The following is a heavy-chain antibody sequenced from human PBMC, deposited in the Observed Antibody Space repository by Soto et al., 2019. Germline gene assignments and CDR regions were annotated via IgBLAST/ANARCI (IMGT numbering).Heavy chain of an antibody. CDR3: AGYNWNYYFDP. V-gene: IGHV4-61*01. J-gene: IGHJ5*02. Sequence: SETLSLTCTVSGGSVRDGSYYWAWLRQPPGKGLEWIGHIYHSGSTIYNPSLKSRVTISIDTSKSQFSLNLNSVTAADTAVYYCAGYNWNYYFDPWGQGTLVTVSS. D-gene: IGHD1-7*01. CDR2: IYHSGST. CDR1: GGSVRDGSYY.